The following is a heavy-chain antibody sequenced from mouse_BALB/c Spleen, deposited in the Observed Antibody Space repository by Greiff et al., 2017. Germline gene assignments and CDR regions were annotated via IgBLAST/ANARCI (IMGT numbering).Heavy chain of an antibody. CDR2: INPGSGGT. D-gene: IGHD6-2*01. CDR1: GYAFTNYL. J-gene: IGHJ4*01. CDR3: ARSLGYAMDY. V-gene: IGHV1-54*01. Sequence: QVQLQQSGAELIRPGTSVKVSCKASGYAFTNYLIEWVKQRPGQGLEWIGVINPGSGGTNYNEKFKGKATLTADKSSSTAYMQLSSLTSDDSAVYFCARSLGYAMDYWGQGTSVTVSS.